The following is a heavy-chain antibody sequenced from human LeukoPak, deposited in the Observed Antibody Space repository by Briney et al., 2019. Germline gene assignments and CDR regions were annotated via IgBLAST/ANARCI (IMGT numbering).Heavy chain of an antibody. D-gene: IGHD6-19*01. J-gene: IGHJ4*02. CDR2: IYSSGST. CDR3: ARENGSDWWGFDY. V-gene: IGHV4-4*07. Sequence: SETLSLTCTVSGGTIRSYYWSWIRQPAERGLEWIGRIYSSGSTNYNPSLKSRVTMSVDTSKNQFSLKMSSVTAADTAVYYCARENGSDWWGFDYWGQGTLVTVSS. CDR1: GGTIRSYY.